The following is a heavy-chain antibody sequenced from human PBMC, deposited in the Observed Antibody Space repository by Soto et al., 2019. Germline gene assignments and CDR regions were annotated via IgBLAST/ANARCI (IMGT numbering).Heavy chain of an antibody. J-gene: IGHJ5*02. CDR3: ARLRIAAAGTWWFDP. CDR1: GYTFTSYG. D-gene: IGHD6-13*01. Sequence: GASVKVSCKASGYTFTSYGISWVRQAPGQGLEWMGWISAYNGNTNYAQKLQGRVTMTTDTSTSTAYMELRSLRSGDTAVYYCARLRIAAAGTWWFDPWGQGTLVTVSS. V-gene: IGHV1-18*04. CDR2: ISAYNGNT.